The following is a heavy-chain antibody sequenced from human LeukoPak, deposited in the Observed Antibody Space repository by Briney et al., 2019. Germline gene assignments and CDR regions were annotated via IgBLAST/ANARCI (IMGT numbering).Heavy chain of an antibody. Sequence: ASVKVSCKASGYTFTGYYMHWVRQAPGQGLEWMGWINPNSGGTNYAQKFQGRVTMTRDTSISTVYMELSRLRSDDTAVYYCARAVTLSTYYDILTGYPLDYWGQGTLVTVSS. CDR1: GYTFTGYY. CDR3: ARAVTLSTYYDILTGYPLDY. D-gene: IGHD3-9*01. V-gene: IGHV1-2*02. J-gene: IGHJ4*02. CDR2: INPNSGGT.